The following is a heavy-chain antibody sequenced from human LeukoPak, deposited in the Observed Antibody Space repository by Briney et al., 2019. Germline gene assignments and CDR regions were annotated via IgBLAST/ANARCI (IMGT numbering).Heavy chain of an antibody. D-gene: IGHD6-19*01. CDR2: INHSGST. Sequence: SETLSLTCAVYGLSFSGYYWSWIRQPPGKGLEWIGEINHSGSTNYNPSLKSRVTISVDTSKNQFSLKLSSVTAADTAVYYCARGRIAVAGTYYYYYYGMDVWGKGTTVTVSS. V-gene: IGHV4-34*01. J-gene: IGHJ6*04. CDR1: GLSFSGYY. CDR3: ARGRIAVAGTYYYYYYGMDV.